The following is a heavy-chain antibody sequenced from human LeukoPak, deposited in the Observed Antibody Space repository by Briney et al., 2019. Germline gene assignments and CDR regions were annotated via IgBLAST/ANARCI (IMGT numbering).Heavy chain of an antibody. CDR2: ISSSSSYK. D-gene: IGHD2-15*01. J-gene: IGHJ6*02. CDR3: ARFGGGYGMDV. Sequence: GGSLRLSCAASGFTFSSYSMNWVRQAPGKGLEWVSSISSSSSYKYYADSVKGRFTISRDNAKNSLYLQMNSLRAEDMAVYYCARFGGGYGMDVWGQGTTVAVSS. CDR1: GFTFSSYS. V-gene: IGHV3-21*01.